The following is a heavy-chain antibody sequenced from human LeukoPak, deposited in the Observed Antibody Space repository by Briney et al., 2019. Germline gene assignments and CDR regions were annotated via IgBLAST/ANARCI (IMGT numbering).Heavy chain of an antibody. J-gene: IGHJ3*02. V-gene: IGHV3-74*01. CDR2: INSDGNSI. CDR3: ARLGGSGRPFDI. Sequence: GGSLRLSCAASGFTFSSYWMHWVRQAPGKGLVWVSRINSDGNSISYADSVKGRFTISRDYAKNTLYLQMNSLRAEDTAVYYCARLGGSGRPFDIWGQGTMVTVS. CDR1: GFTFSSYW. D-gene: IGHD3-10*01.